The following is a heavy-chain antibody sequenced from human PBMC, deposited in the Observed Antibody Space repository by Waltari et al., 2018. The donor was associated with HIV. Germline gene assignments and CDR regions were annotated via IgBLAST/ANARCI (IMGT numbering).Heavy chain of an antibody. J-gene: IGHJ4*02. V-gene: IGHV1-2*06. CDR2: INPNTGDT. CDR3: ARGEDVSLTHLPPGFRLEF. D-gene: IGHD3-16*01. CDR1: GARSSNYF. Sequence: QTLLVQSESEVRAPGASVVLSCKASGARSSNYFLYLLRPAPGRVLEWMGRINPNTGDTTYSQTLRTRVTMTRDTSSASTYMEMTRLTAADTATYFCARGEDVSLTHLPPGFRLEFWGKGSLVSVSS.